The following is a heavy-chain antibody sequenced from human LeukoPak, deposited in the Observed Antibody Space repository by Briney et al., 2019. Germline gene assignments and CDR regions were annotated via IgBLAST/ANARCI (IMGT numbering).Heavy chain of an antibody. D-gene: IGHD5-12*01. V-gene: IGHV1-2*02. CDR1: GYTFTGYY. CDR3: AREPGDGGYDYFDY. J-gene: IGHJ4*02. CDR2: MNPSSGDT. Sequence: GASVTVSCKASGYTFTGYYIHWVRQAPGQGLEWMGWMNPSSGDTSYAQKFQGRVTMTRDTSISTAYMELTRLRSDDSAVYYCAREPGDGGYDYFDYWGQGSLVTVSS.